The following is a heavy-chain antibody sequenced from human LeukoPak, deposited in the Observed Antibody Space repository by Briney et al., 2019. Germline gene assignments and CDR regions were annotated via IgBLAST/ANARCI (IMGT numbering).Heavy chain of an antibody. CDR3: AREGNYGVNDNWFDP. CDR1: GYTFTSYA. CDR2: INTNTGNP. Sequence: ASVKVSRKASGYTFTSYAMNWVRQAPGQGLEWMGWINTNTGNPTYAQGFTGRFVFSLDTSVSTAYLQISSLKAEDTAVYYCAREGNYGVNDNWFDPWGQGTLVTVSS. V-gene: IGHV7-4-1*02. D-gene: IGHD4-23*01. J-gene: IGHJ5*02.